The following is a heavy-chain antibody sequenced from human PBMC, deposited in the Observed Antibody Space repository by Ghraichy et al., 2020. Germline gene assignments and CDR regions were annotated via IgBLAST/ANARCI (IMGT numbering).Heavy chain of an antibody. J-gene: IGHJ4*02. CDR2: IYYSGGG. CDR1: GVSIRDYY. Sequence: SETLSLTCNVSGVSIRDYYWSWIRQSPGKGLEWIGYIYYSGGGNYNPSLKNRLTMSVDTAKSQFSLKLTSVTAADTAVYYCARDPAGDYGYWGQGMLVTVSS. CDR3: ARDPAGDYGY. D-gene: IGHD2-2*01. V-gene: IGHV4-59*01.